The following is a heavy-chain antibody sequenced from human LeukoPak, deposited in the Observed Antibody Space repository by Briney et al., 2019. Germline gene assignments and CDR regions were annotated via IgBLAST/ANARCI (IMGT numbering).Heavy chain of an antibody. CDR3: ARWPNPLWFGELLGYYFDY. CDR2: IYYSGST. J-gene: IGHJ4*02. Sequence: PSETLSLTCTVSGGSISSYYWSWIRQPPGKGLEWIGYIYYSGSTNYNPSLKSRVTISVDTSKNQFSLRLSSVTAADTAVYYCARWPNPLWFGELLGYYFDYWGQGTLVTVSS. D-gene: IGHD3-10*01. V-gene: IGHV4-59*08. CDR1: GGSISSYY.